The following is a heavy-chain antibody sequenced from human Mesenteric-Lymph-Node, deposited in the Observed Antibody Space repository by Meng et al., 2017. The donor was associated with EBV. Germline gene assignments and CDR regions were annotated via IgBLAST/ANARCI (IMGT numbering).Heavy chain of an antibody. Sequence: QVQFVQSGAEGKKPGSSVKVSCKASGGTFTFDAVTWVRQAPGQGPEWLGGIIPIFARTHYAENFQGRVTITADESTSTAYMELSGLRSEDTAVYYCARPTGEYCSGGSCYFDLWGQGTLVTVSS. V-gene: IGHV1-69*01. CDR1: GGTFTFDA. CDR3: ARPTGEYCSGGSCYFDL. D-gene: IGHD2-15*01. J-gene: IGHJ4*01. CDR2: IIPIFART.